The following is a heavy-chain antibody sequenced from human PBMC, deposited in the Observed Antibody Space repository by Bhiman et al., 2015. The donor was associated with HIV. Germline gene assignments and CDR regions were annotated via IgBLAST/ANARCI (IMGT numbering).Heavy chain of an antibody. CDR1: GFTFSIYS. D-gene: IGHD6-13*01. CDR3: AREFTGYSSSNFDY. CDR2: ISSSSSYI. V-gene: IGHV3-21*01. J-gene: IGHJ4*02. Sequence: EVQLVESGGGLVKPGGSLRLSCAASGFTFSIYSMNWVRQAPGKGLEWVSSISSSSSYIYYADSVKGRFTISRDNAKNSLYLQVNSLRAEDTAVYYCAREFTGYSSSNFDYWGQGTTVTVSS.